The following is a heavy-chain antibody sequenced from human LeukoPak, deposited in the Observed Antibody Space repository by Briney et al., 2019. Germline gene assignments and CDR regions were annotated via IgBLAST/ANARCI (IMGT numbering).Heavy chain of an antibody. CDR2: ISYDGSNK. Sequence: GGSLRLSCAASGFTFSSYGMHWVRQAPGKGLEWVAVISYDGSNKYYADSVKGRFTISRDNSKNTLYLQMNSLRAEDTAVYYCAKDQYYDILTGYSQDWFDPWGQGTLVTVSS. J-gene: IGHJ5*02. V-gene: IGHV3-30*18. CDR1: GFTFSSYG. CDR3: AKDQYYDILTGYSQDWFDP. D-gene: IGHD3-9*01.